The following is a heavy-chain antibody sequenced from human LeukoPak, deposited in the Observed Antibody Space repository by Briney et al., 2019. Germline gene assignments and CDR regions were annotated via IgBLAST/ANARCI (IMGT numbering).Heavy chain of an antibody. Sequence: GGSLRLSCAASGFTFSSYAMSWVRQAPGKGLEWVSAISGSGGSTYYADSVKGRFTISRDNSKNTLYLQMNSLRAEDTAVYYCAKDFPTYCSSTSCYSIDYCGQGTLVTVSS. J-gene: IGHJ4*02. V-gene: IGHV3-23*01. CDR3: AKDFPTYCSSTSCYSIDY. CDR2: ISGSGGST. CDR1: GFTFSSYA. D-gene: IGHD2-2*01.